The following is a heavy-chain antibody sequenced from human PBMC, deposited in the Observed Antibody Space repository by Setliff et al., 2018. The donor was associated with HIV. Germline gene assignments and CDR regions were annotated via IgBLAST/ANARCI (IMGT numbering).Heavy chain of an antibody. Sequence: ASVKVSCKASGYTFTSYGISWVRQAPGQGLEWMGWISAYNGNTNYAQKLQGRVTMTTDTSTSTAYMELRSLRSDDTAVYYWARDLGLLYYYYMDVWGKGTTVTVSS. J-gene: IGHJ6*03. CDR3: ARDLGLLYYYYMDV. V-gene: IGHV1-18*01. CDR2: ISAYNGNT. CDR1: GYTFTSYG.